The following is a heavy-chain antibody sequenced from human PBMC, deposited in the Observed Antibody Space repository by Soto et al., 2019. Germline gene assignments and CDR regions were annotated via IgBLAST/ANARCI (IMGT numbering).Heavy chain of an antibody. CDR3: ARVVRGVLNWFDP. D-gene: IGHD3-10*01. V-gene: IGHV1-18*01. CDR1: GDTFANFG. Sequence: HLVQSGPEVKRPGASITVSCKTSGDTFANFGLSWVRQAPGQGLEWMGWIATYNNNKNYAQKFQGRLTLTTDTSTSTAYMELESLGYDDTAVYYCARVVRGVLNWFDPWGQGTLVTVSS. CDR2: IATYNNNK. J-gene: IGHJ5*02.